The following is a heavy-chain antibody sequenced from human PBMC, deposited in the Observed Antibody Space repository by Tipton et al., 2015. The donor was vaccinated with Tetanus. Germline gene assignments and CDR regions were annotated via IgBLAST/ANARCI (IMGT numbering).Heavy chain of an antibody. CDR1: GASFSGSY. Sequence: KPSETLSLTCAVSGASFSGSYWSWVRQPPGKGLEWVGEIRPGGSPYYNPSLKSRATISVDTSKNHFSLNLTSVTAADTAVYYCAFPPKHWLVPSFDPWGQGTLVTVSS. V-gene: IGHV4-34*01. CDR3: AFPPKHWLVPSFDP. D-gene: IGHD6-19*01. J-gene: IGHJ5*02. CDR2: IRPGGSP.